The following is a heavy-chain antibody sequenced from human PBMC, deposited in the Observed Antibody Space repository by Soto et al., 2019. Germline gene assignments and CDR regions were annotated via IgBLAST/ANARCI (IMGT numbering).Heavy chain of an antibody. CDR3: ARGVLLTPYYYYYGMDV. V-gene: IGHV1-69*01. J-gene: IGHJ6*02. Sequence: QVQLVQSGAEVKKPGSSVKVSCKASGGTFSSYAISWVRQAPGQGLEWMGGLIPIFGTANYAQKFQGRVTITADESTSPAYMELSSLRSEDTAVYYCARGVLLTPYYYYYGMDVWGQGTTVTVSS. CDR2: LIPIFGTA. CDR1: GGTFSSYA. D-gene: IGHD3-10*01.